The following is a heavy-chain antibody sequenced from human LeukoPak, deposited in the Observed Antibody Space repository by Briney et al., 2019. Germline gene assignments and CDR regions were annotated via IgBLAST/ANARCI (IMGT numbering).Heavy chain of an antibody. CDR3: AKGGDIVVVPAAIPGAWSRRLRFVTSAFDI. CDR2: IYYDGSKK. CDR1: GFTFTTYG. Sequence: PGRSLRLSCAASGFTFTTYGMHWVRQAPGKGLEWVAVIYYDGSKKFYGDSVTGRFTISRDNSKNTLYLQMNSLRAEDTAVYYCAKGGDIVVVPAAIPGAWSRRLRFVTSAFDIWGQGTMVTVSS. D-gene: IGHD2-2*02. V-gene: IGHV3-33*06. J-gene: IGHJ3*02.